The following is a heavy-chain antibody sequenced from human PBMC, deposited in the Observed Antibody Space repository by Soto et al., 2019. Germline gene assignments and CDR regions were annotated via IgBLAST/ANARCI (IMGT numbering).Heavy chain of an antibody. CDR3: AREMAPYMDV. Sequence: SETLSLTCTVSGGSISSGGYYWSWIRQHPGKGLEWIGYIYYSGSTYYNPSLKSRVTISVDTSKNQFSLKLSSVTAADTAVCYCAREMAPYMDVWGKGTTVTVSS. V-gene: IGHV4-31*03. J-gene: IGHJ6*03. CDR2: IYYSGST. CDR1: GGSISSGGYY.